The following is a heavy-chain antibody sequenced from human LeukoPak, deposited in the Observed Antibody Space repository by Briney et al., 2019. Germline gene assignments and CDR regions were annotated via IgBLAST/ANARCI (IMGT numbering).Heavy chain of an antibody. CDR1: GYTFTGYY. J-gene: IGHJ3*02. Sequence: ASVKVSCKASGYTFTGYYMHWVRQAPGHGLEWMGWINPNSGGTNYAQRFQGRVTMTRDTSISTAYMELSRLRSDDTAVYYCARERGYCSSSSCYTSDAFDIWGQGTMVTVSS. D-gene: IGHD2-2*02. CDR3: ARERGYCSSSSCYTSDAFDI. V-gene: IGHV1-2*02. CDR2: INPNSGGT.